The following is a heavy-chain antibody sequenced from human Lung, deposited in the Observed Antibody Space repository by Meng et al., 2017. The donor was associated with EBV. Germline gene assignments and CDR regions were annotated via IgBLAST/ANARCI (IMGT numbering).Heavy chain of an antibody. V-gene: IGHV4-61*01. D-gene: IGHD4-11*01. Sequence: QGRLEDAGPGLVKPSETLSLTGTVSGGSVSIGSYYWSWIRQPPGKGLEWIGYIYYSGSTNYNPSLKSRVTISVDTSKNQFSLKLSSVTAADTAVYYCARFSSSKGLDYWGQGTLVTVSS. J-gene: IGHJ4*02. CDR2: IYYSGST. CDR1: GGSVSIGSYY. CDR3: ARFSSSKGLDY.